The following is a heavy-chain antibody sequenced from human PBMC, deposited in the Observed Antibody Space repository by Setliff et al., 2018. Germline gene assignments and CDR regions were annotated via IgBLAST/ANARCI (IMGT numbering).Heavy chain of an antibody. CDR1: GGSMRSISYY. CDR3: AICRYQVPYNY. D-gene: IGHD2-2*01. CDR2: IYDSGTT. Sequence: ASETLSLTCTVSGGSMRSISYYWGWVRQPPGKGLEWIGTIYDSGTTYYNPSLKSRVTISVDTSKNQFSLRLSSVTAADTAVYYCAICRYQVPYNYWGQGSLGTVS. J-gene: IGHJ4*02. V-gene: IGHV4-39*01.